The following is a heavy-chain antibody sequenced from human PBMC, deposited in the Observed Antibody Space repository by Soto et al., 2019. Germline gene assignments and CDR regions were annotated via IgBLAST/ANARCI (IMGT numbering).Heavy chain of an antibody. Sequence: GGSLRLSCAASGFTFSSYSMNWVRQAPGKGLEWVSSISSSSSYIYYADSVKGRFTISRDNAKNSLYLQMNSLRAEDTAVYYCARDPSITMVRDPNWFDPWGQGTLVTVSS. J-gene: IGHJ5*02. CDR2: ISSSSSYI. CDR3: ARDPSITMVRDPNWFDP. V-gene: IGHV3-21*01. D-gene: IGHD3-10*01. CDR1: GFTFSSYS.